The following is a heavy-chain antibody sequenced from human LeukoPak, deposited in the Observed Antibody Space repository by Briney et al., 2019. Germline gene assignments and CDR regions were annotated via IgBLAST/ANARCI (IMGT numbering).Heavy chain of an antibody. CDR3: ARDDVGATQLLRFGS. Sequence: SETLSLPCTVSGGSISSYYWSWIRQPAGKGLEWIGRIYTSGSTNYNPSFKSRVTMSVDTSKNQFSLKLSSVTAADTAVYYCARDDVGATQLLRFGSWGQGTLVTVSS. CDR1: GGSISSYY. V-gene: IGHV4-4*07. D-gene: IGHD1-26*01. CDR2: IYTSGST. J-gene: IGHJ5*01.